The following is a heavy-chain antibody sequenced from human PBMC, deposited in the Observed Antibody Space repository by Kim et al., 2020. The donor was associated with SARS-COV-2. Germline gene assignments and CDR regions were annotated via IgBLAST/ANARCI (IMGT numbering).Heavy chain of an antibody. D-gene: IGHD3-9*01. V-gene: IGHV3-21*01. CDR1: GFTFSSYS. Sequence: GGSLRLSCAASGFTFSSYSMNWVRQAPVKGLEWVSSISSSSSYIYYADSVKGRFTISRDNAKNSLYLQMNSLRAEDTAVYYCARKYYDILTGYSDYWGQGSLVTVSS. CDR3: ARKYYDILTGYSDY. CDR2: ISSSSSYI. J-gene: IGHJ4*02.